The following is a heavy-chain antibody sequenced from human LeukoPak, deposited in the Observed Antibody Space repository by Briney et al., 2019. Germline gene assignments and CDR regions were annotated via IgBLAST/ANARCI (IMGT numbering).Heavy chain of an antibody. Sequence: SETLSLTCAVYGESFTGFYWSWVRQPPGKGLEWIGYIYYSGSTNYNPSLKSRVTISVDTSKNQFSLKLSSVTAADTAVYYCARHLGVQLWSYHFDYWGQGTLVTVSS. V-gene: IGHV4-59*08. CDR3: ARHLGVQLWSYHFDY. CDR1: GESFTGFY. CDR2: IYYSGST. J-gene: IGHJ4*02. D-gene: IGHD5-18*01.